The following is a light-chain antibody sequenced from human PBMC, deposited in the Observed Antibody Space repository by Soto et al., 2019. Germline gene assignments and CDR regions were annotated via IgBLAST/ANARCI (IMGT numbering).Light chain of an antibody. CDR3: QAYDSALTWT. J-gene: IGKJ1*01. CDR2: ATF. V-gene: IGKV1-27*01. CDR1: QGISNY. Sequence: DIQMTQSPSSLSASVGDRVTITCRASQGISNYLAWYQQKPGKVPKLLIYATFTLQAGVPSRFSGSGSETDFTLTISSLQSEDVATYYCQAYDSALTWTFGQGTKVEIQ.